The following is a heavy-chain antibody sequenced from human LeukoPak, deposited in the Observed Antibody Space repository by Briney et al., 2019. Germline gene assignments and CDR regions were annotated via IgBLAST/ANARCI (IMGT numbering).Heavy chain of an antibody. V-gene: IGHV1-69*01. D-gene: IGHD3-3*01. CDR2: IIPIFGTA. J-gene: IGHJ6*03. CDR3: ARDPPRDFGVVIMGGDYYMDV. Sequence: SVKVSCKASGGTFSSYAISWVRQAPGQGLEWMGGIIPIFGTANYAQKFQGRVTITADESTGTAYMELSSLRSEDTAVCYCARDPPRDFGVVIMGGDYYMDVWGKGTTVIVSS. CDR1: GGTFSSYA.